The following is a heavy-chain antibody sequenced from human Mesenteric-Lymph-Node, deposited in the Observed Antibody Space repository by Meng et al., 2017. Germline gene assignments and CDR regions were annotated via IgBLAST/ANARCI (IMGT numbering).Heavy chain of an antibody. CDR1: GFTFSSYW. Sequence: GESLKISCAASGFTFSSYWMHWVRQAPGKGLVWVSAIDSDGSSTNYADSVKGRFTISRDNAKNTLYLQMNSLRAEDTAVYYCARGQGKSRFDPWGQGTLVTVSS. V-gene: IGHV3-74*01. CDR2: IDSDGSST. CDR3: ARGQGKSRFDP. J-gene: IGHJ5*02.